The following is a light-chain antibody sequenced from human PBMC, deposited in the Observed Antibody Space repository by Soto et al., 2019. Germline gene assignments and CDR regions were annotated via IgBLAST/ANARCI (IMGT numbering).Light chain of an antibody. CDR2: DAS. V-gene: IGKV3-11*01. Sequence: EIVLTQSPATLSLSPGERATLSCRASQSVSSYLVWYQQKPGQAPRLLIYDASNRATGIPARFSGSGSGTDFSLTISSLEPEDFAVYYCQQRRKWPTFGQGTKVEIK. J-gene: IGKJ1*01. CDR3: QQRRKWPT. CDR1: QSVSSY.